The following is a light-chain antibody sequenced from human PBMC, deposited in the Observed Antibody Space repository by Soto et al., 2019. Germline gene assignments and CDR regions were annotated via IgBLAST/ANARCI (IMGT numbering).Light chain of an antibody. CDR1: QGVRYN. CDR2: SAS. J-gene: IGKJ5*01. Sequence: SHFTQSPSSLSASLGDRVTITCRASQGVRYNVAWYQQKPGNAPKLLIYSASTLQRGVPSRFIGSKSGTDFTLTISSLQPEDFATYYCQQLFTFGQGTRLENK. V-gene: IGKV1-9*01. CDR3: QQLFT.